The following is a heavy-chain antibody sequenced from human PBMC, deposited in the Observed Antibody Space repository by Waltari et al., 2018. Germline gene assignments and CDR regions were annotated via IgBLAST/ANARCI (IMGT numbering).Heavy chain of an antibody. CDR2: IIPIFGTA. V-gene: IGHV1-69*13. Sequence: QVQLVQSGAEVQKPGSSVKVSCKASGGTFSSYAISSVRQAPGQALEWMGGIIPIFGTANYAQKLQGRVTITEDEATSTAYMGLSRQRSEEWAVYYGAWAGRSAVAGGGGCDYWGQGTLGTVSS. J-gene: IGHJ4*02. CDR1: GGTFSSYA. CDR3: AWAGRSAVAGGGGCDY. D-gene: IGHD6-19*01.